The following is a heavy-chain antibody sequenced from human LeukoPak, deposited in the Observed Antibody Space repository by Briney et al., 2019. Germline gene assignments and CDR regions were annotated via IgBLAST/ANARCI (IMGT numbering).Heavy chain of an antibody. D-gene: IGHD3-10*01. CDR3: ARDVYYGSGSPRLDY. Sequence: GGSLRLSCAASGFTFSSYWMHWVRQAPGKGLVWVSRINSDGSSTSYADSVKGRFTISRDNAKNTLYLQMNSLRAEDTAVYYCARDVYYGSGSPRLDYWGQGTLVTVSS. V-gene: IGHV3-74*01. CDR1: GFTFSSYW. CDR2: INSDGSST. J-gene: IGHJ4*02.